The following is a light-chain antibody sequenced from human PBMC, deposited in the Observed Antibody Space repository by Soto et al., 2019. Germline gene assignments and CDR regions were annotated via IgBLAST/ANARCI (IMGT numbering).Light chain of an antibody. Sequence: EIVMTQSPATLSVSPGERATLSFRSSQSVSSNLAWYQQKPGQAPRLLIYGASTRATGIPARFSGSGSGTEFTLTISSLQSEDFAVYYCQQYNNWPPVTFGQGTKVDIK. CDR2: GAS. V-gene: IGKV3-15*01. CDR1: QSVSSN. J-gene: IGKJ1*01. CDR3: QQYNNWPPVT.